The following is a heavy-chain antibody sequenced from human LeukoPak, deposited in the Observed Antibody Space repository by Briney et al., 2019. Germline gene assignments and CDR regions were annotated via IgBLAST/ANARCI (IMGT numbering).Heavy chain of an antibody. CDR2: IYTSGST. V-gene: IGHV4-61*02. D-gene: IGHD4-17*01. CDR1: GGSISSGSYY. J-gene: IGHJ5*02. CDR3: ARESQDYGDYAKWFDP. Sequence: SETLSLTCTVSGGSISSGSYYWSWIRQPAGKGLEWIGRIYTSGSTNYNPSLKSRVTISVDTSKNQFSLKLSSVTAADTAVYYCARESQDYGDYAKWFDPWGQGTLVTVSS.